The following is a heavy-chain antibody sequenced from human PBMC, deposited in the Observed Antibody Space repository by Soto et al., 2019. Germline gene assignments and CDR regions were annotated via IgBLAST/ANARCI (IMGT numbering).Heavy chain of an antibody. V-gene: IGHV3-66*01. CDR2: IYSGGST. CDR3: ARAGAATYGMDV. D-gene: IGHD6-25*01. J-gene: IGHJ6*02. CDR1: GFTVSSNY. Sequence: GGSLRLSCAASGFTVSSNYMSWVRQAPGKGLEWVSVIYSGGSTYYADSVKGRFTISRDDSKNTLDVQMNSLRAEDTAVYYCARAGAATYGMDVWGQGTTVTVSS.